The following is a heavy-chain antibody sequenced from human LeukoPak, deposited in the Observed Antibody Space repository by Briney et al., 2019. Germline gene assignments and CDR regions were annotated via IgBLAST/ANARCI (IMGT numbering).Heavy chain of an antibody. D-gene: IGHD3-22*01. CDR3: ASIDLDS. CDR1: GYTLSELS. V-gene: IGHV1-24*01. Sequence: VSVKVSCKVSGYTLSELSIHWVRQAPGKGLEWMGGEDGEAIYAQKFQGRVTMTEDTSTDTAYMDLSSLISEDTAVYYCASIDLDSWGQGTLVTVSS. J-gene: IGHJ4*02. CDR2: EDGEA.